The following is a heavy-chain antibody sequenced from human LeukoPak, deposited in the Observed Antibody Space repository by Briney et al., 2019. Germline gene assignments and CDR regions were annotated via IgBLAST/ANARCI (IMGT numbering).Heavy chain of an antibody. V-gene: IGHV3-48*01. J-gene: IGHJ4*02. CDR2: ISVSGGII. D-gene: IGHD6-13*01. Sequence: GGSPRLSCVASGFGLSGSGMTWVRQAAGKGLEGISYISVSGGIIYYADSVRGRFTISRDNAKNSLFLQMNSLTVEDTAVYYCAREASYSSSWATFDNWGQGTLVTV. CDR1: GFGLSGSG. CDR3: AREASYSSSWATFDN.